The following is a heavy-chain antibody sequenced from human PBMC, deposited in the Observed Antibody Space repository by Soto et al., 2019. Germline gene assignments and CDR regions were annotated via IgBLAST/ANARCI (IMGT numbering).Heavy chain of an antibody. Sequence: GGSLRLSCAASGFTFSSYWMSWVRQAPGKGLEWVANIKQDGSEKYYVDSVKGRFTISRDNAKNSLYLQMNSLRAEDTAVYYCAREMAGQWLVATHFDYWGQGTLVTVSS. J-gene: IGHJ4*02. CDR3: AREMAGQWLVATHFDY. CDR1: GFTFSSYW. CDR2: IKQDGSEK. D-gene: IGHD6-19*01. V-gene: IGHV3-7*05.